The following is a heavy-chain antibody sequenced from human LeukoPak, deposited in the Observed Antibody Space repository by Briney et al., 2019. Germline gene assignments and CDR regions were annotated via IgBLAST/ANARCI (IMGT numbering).Heavy chain of an antibody. J-gene: IGHJ5*02. CDR1: GGTFSSYA. CDR2: IIPIFGIA. D-gene: IGHD4-17*01. V-gene: IGHV1-69*04. Sequence: SVRVSCKASGGTFSSYAISWVRQAPGQGLEWMGRIIPIFGIANYAQKFQGRVTITADRSTSTAYMELSSLRSEDTAVYYCAREGLRSFKWFDPWGQGTLVTVSS. CDR3: AREGLRSFKWFDP.